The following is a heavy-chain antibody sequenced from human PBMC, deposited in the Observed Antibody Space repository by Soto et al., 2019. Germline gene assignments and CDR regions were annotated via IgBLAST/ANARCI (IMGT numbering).Heavy chain of an antibody. CDR1: GCTFSDYD. Sequence: GGSLRLSWAAAGCTFSDYDMSWIRQAPGKGLEWVSYISSSGSSGSIIYYADSVKGRFTISRDNAKNSLYLQMNSLRAEDTAVYYCARDLGYFASDAYFAYWGKRALVPVS. CDR3: ARDLGYFASDAYFAY. J-gene: IGHJ4*02. CDR2: ISSSGSSGSII. V-gene: IGHV3-11*01. D-gene: IGHD3-22*01.